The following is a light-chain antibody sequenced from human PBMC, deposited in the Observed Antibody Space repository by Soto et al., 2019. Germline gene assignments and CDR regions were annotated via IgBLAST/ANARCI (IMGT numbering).Light chain of an antibody. CDR2: GAS. CDR1: QSVTYSY. Sequence: EVVVTQSPCTLAVSPGERAILSCYAIHIVSPSQSVTYSYLAWYQQKPGQAPRLLISGASSRATGIPDRFSGSGSGTDFTLTISRLEPEDFAVYYCQQYGTPPSTFGQGSKVDNK. V-gene: IGKV3-20*01. J-gene: IGKJ1*01. CDR3: QQYGTPPST.